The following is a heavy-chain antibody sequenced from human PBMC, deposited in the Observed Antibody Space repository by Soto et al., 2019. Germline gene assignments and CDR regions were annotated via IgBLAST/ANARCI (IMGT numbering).Heavy chain of an antibody. V-gene: IGHV4-31*03. J-gene: IGHJ4*02. D-gene: IGHD3-10*01. Sequence: QVQLQESGPGLVKPSQTLSLTCTVSGGSISSGGYYWSWIRQHPGKGLECIGYIYYSGSTYYNPFLKSRVTISVDASENQFSLKLSSVTAADTAVYYCARYGSGSYYPTTFDYWGQGTQVTVSS. CDR1: GGSISSGGYY. CDR2: IYYSGST. CDR3: ARYGSGSYYPTTFDY.